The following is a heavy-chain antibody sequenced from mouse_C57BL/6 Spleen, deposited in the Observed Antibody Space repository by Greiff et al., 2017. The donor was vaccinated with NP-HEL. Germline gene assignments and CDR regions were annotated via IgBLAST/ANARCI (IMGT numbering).Heavy chain of an antibody. V-gene: IGHV7-1*01. CDR2: SRNKANDYTT. CDR1: GFTFSDFY. CDR3: ARDAAAGYWYFDV. J-gene: IGHJ1*03. D-gene: IGHD1-2*01. Sequence: EVKLVESGGGLVQSGRSLRLSCAPSGFTFSDFYMEWVRQAPGKGLEWIAASRNKANDYTTEYSASVKGRFIVSRDTSQSILYLQMNALRAEDTAIYYCARDAAAGYWYFDVWGTGTTVTVSS.